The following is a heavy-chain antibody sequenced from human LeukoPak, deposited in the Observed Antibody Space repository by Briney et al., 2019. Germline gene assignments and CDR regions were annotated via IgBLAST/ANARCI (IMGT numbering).Heavy chain of an antibody. Sequence: SETLSLTCTVATRSISSFYWSWIRQPAGKGLEWVGYIYYSGSTNYNPSLKSRVTIPVDPSKNQSSLRLSAVTAADRAVFSGGRDRYYDSGRADALYIWGQGTMVTDSS. CDR1: TRSISSFY. CDR2: IYYSGST. J-gene: IGHJ3*02. V-gene: IGHV4-59*01. CDR3: GRDRYYDSGRADALYI. D-gene: IGHD3-10*01.